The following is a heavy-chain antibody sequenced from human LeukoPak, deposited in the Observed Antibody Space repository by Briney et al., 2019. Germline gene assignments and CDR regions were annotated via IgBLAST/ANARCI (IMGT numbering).Heavy chain of an antibody. CDR1: GFTVSSNH. V-gene: IGHV3-53*01. D-gene: IGHD6-13*01. J-gene: IGHJ4*02. CDR2: IYSGGST. Sequence: GGSLRLSCAASGFTVSSNHMSWVRQGPGKGLEGVSVIYSGGSTYYADSVKGRFTISRDNSKNTLYLQMNSLRAEDTAVYYCASHSSSWYGFDYWGQGTLVTVSS. CDR3: ASHSSSWYGFDY.